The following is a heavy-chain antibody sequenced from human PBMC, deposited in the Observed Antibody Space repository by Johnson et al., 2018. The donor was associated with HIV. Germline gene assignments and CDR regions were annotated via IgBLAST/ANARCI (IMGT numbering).Heavy chain of an antibody. Sequence: QVQLVESGGGVVQPGRSLRLSCAASGFTFSSYAMHWVRQAPGKGLEWVAVISYDGSNKYYADYVKGRFTISRDNSKNTLYLQMNSLRAEDTAVYYCARDWTSSLLTSMASYAFDIWGQGTMVTVSS. V-gene: IGHV3-30-3*01. CDR3: ARDWTSSLLTSMASYAFDI. D-gene: IGHD5-18*01. CDR2: ISYDGSNK. J-gene: IGHJ3*02. CDR1: GFTFSSYA.